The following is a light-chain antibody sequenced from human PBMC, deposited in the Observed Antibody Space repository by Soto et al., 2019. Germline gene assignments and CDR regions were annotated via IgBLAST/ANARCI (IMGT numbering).Light chain of an antibody. CDR1: SSDVGGYNS. V-gene: IGLV2-14*01. Sequence: QSVLTQPASVSGSPGQLITISCTGTSSDVGGYNSVSWYRQHPGKAPKLIIYDVTNRPSGVSSRFSASKSGYTASLTISGLQAEDESDYYFSSYTSTSTLYVFVTGTKVTVL. J-gene: IGLJ1*01. CDR2: DVT. CDR3: SSYTSTSTLYV.